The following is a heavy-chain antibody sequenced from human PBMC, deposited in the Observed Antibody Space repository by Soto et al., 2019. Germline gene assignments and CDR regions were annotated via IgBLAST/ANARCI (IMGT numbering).Heavy chain of an antibody. CDR3: ARDTGGYSYGLYYCYYGMDV. CDR1: GYTFTSYG. CDR2: ISAYNGNT. J-gene: IGHJ6*02. D-gene: IGHD5-18*01. V-gene: IGHV1-18*01. Sequence: QVQLVQSGAEVKKPGASVKVSCKASGYTFTSYGISWVRQAPGQGLEWMGWISAYNGNTNYAQKLQGRVTRTTDKPTSTAYMELRSLRSDDTAVYYCARDTGGYSYGLYYCYYGMDVWGQGTTVTVSS.